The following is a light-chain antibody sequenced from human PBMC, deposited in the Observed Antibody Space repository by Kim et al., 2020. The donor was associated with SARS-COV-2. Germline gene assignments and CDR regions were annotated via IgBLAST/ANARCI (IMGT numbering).Light chain of an antibody. J-gene: IGLJ1*01. V-gene: IGLV3-19*01. CDR3: NSRDSSGNHLQV. Sequence: GQTGRITCQGDSRRSYYASWYQQKPGQAPVLVIYGKNNRPSGIPDRFSGSSSGNTASLTITGAQAEDEADYYCNSRDSSGNHLQVFGTGTKVTVL. CDR2: GKN. CDR1: SRRSYY.